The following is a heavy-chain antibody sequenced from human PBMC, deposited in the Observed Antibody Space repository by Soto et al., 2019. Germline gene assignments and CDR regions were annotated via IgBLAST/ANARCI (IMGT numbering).Heavy chain of an antibody. J-gene: IGHJ4*02. CDR3: ARSPRSSPYFDY. D-gene: IGHD6-13*01. CDR1: GYTFSNFW. V-gene: IGHV5-51*01. CDR2: VYPGDHET. Sequence: GESLKISCQCSGYTFSNFWIGWVRQLPGKGLEWMGIVYPGDHETRYSPSFHGKVTISADKSINTAYLQWNSLEASDTAFYFCARSPRSSPYFDYWGQGALVTVS.